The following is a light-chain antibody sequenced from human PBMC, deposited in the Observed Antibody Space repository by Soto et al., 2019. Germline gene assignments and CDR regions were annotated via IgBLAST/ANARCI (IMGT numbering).Light chain of an antibody. V-gene: IGKV3D-20*01. Sequence: ESVLTQSPHNLSLSPGERATRSCRAIQSVSSSYLAWYQQKPGPAPRLLIYDASSRATGISDRFSGSGSGTVFTLTIRTLPPEEFAVYYCQQYGSAPYTFGQGTKPEIK. CDR3: QQYGSAPYT. CDR1: QSVSSSY. CDR2: DAS. J-gene: IGKJ2*01.